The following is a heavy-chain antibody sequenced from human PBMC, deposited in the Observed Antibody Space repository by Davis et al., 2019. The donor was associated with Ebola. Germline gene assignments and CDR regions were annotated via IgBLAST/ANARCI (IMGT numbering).Heavy chain of an antibody. CDR1: GGSVSSGTYY. V-gene: IGHV4-61*01. CDR2: IYYSGST. J-gene: IGHJ6*03. D-gene: IGHD3-22*01. Sequence: PGGSLRLSCTVSGGSVSSGTYYWSWIRQPPGKGLEWIGYIYYSGSTYYKPSLKSRVTISLDTSKNQFSLNLYSVTAADTAVYYCARDLRYDSSGYDYYFYMDVWGKGTTVTVSS. CDR3: ARDLRYDSSGYDYYFYMDV.